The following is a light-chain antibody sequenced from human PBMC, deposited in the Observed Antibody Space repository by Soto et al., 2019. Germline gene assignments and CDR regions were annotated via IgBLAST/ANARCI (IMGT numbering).Light chain of an antibody. CDR2: KAS. J-gene: IGKJ1*01. CDR1: RSISSW. CDR3: QEYNSYSGT. Sequence: EIQMTQSPSTLSASVGDRVTITCRASRSISSWLAWYQQKPGKAPKPLIYKASSLESGVPSRFRGSGSGTALALAISTLQPDDFATYYCQEYNSYSGTFGKGAEVDIX. V-gene: IGKV1-5*03.